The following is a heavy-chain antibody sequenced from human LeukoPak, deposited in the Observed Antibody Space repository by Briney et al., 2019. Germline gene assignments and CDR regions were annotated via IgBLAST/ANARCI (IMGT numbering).Heavy chain of an antibody. J-gene: IGHJ3*02. CDR1: GFTFSRYW. V-gene: IGHV3-74*03. CDR2: IISDGSIT. CDR3: AREDVDIVVATSGPFDI. D-gene: IGHD2-15*01. Sequence: GGSLRLSCAASGFTFSRYWMHWVRRAPGKGLVWVSRIISDGSITTYADSVKGRFTISRDNAKNTLYLQMNSLRAEDTAVYYCAREDVDIVVATSGPFDIWGQGTMVTVSS.